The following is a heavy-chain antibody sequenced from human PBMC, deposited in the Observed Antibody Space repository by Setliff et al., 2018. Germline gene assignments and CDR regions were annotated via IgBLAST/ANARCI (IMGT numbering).Heavy chain of an antibody. CDR2: IYNSGST. CDR3: ARINFYVSSGYYYAPEL. Sequence: SETLSLTCTVSGGSISSYYWSWIRQPPGKGLEWIGYIYNSGSTNYNPSLKSRVTISVDTSKNQISLKLTSVTAADTAVYYCARINFYVSSGYYYAPELWGQGTTVTVSS. D-gene: IGHD3-22*01. CDR1: GGSISSYY. J-gene: IGHJ4*02. V-gene: IGHV4-59*01.